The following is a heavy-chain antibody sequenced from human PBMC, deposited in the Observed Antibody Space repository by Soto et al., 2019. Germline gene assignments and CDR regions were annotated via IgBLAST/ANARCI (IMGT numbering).Heavy chain of an antibody. V-gene: IGHV3-23*01. D-gene: IGHD3-22*01. Sequence: EVQLLESGGGLVQPGGSLRLSCAASGFTFSSYAMSWVRQAPGKGLEWVSAISGSGGSTYYADSVKGRFTISRDNSKNTLYLQMHSRRAEDTAVYYCAKSHTIVVVIGAFDIWGQGTMVTVSS. CDR3: AKSHTIVVVIGAFDI. CDR2: ISGSGGST. CDR1: GFTFSSYA. J-gene: IGHJ3*02.